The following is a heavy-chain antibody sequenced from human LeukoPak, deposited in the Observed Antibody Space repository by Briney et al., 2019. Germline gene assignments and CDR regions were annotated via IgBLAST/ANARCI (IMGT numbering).Heavy chain of an antibody. CDR3: ARVRYYYDSSGYGYDAFDI. D-gene: IGHD3-22*01. Sequence: TLSLTCTVSGASISRGSHYWSWIRQPAGKGLEWIGRIYTTGNTNYCPSLWRRVTISVDTSRNQFSLRLSSVTAADTAVYYCARVRYYYDSSGYGYDAFDIWGQGTMVTVSS. J-gene: IGHJ3*02. V-gene: IGHV4-61*02. CDR2: IYTTGNT. CDR1: GASISRGSHY.